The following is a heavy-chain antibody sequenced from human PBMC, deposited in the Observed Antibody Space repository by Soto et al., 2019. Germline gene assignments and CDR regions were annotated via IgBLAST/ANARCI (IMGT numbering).Heavy chain of an antibody. CDR2: ISDSGSS. CDR1: GGSISSYY. CDR3: ASFDTLTGYSDY. J-gene: IGHJ4*02. V-gene: IGHV4-59*01. D-gene: IGHD3-9*01. Sequence: SETLSLTCTVSGGSISSYYWSWIRQPPGKGLDWIGYISDSGSSNYNPSLRTRVTMLVDTSKNQFSLKLSSVTAADTAVYYCASFDTLTGYSDYWGQGTLVTV.